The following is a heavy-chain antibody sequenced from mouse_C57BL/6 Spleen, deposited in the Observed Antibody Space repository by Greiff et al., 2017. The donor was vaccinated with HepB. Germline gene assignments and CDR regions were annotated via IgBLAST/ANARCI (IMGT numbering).Heavy chain of an antibody. CDR2: IHPNSGST. D-gene: IGHD2-4*01. CDR1: GYTFTSYW. J-gene: IGHJ4*01. V-gene: IGHV1-64*01. CDR3: ARALYYDYGNYAMDY. Sequence: QVQLQQPGAELVKPGASVKLSCKASGYTFTSYWMHWVKQRPGQGLEWIGMIHPNSGSTNYNEKFKSKATLTVDKSSSTAYMQLSSLTSEDSAVYYCARALYYDYGNYAMDYWGQGTSVTVSS.